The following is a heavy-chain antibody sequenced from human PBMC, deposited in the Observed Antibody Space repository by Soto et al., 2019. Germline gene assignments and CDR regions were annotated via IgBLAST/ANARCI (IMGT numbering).Heavy chain of an antibody. CDR3: SRGPDY. CDR1: GGYISSGGYS. J-gene: IGHJ4*02. CDR2: MYHSGST. Sequence: SETLSLTCTVSGGYISSGGYSWSWIRQPPGKGLEWIGYMYHSGSTYYNPSLKSRVTISIDRSKNQFSLKLSSVTAADTAVYYCSRGPDYWGQGILVTVSS. V-gene: IGHV4-30-2*01.